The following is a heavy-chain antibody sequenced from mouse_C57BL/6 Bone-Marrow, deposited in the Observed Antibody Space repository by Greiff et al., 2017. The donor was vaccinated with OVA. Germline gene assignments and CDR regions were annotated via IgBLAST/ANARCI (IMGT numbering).Heavy chain of an antibody. CDR2: INYDGSST. Sequence: EVKVVESEGGLVQPGSSMKLSCTASGFTFSDYYMAWVRQVPEKGLEWVANINYDGSSTYYLDSLKSRFIISRDNAKNILYLQMSSLKSEDTATYYCARREGYYDHSYWYFDVWGTGTTVTVSS. CDR3: ARREGYYDHSYWYFDV. J-gene: IGHJ1*03. V-gene: IGHV5-16*01. D-gene: IGHD2-4*01. CDR1: GFTFSDYY.